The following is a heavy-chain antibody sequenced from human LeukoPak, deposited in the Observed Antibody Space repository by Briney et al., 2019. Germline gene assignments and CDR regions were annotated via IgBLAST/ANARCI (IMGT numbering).Heavy chain of an antibody. D-gene: IGHD5-18*01. CDR1: GGSVSSGSYY. CDR2: IYYSGST. V-gene: IGHV4-61*01. J-gene: IGHJ4*02. CDR3: ARDRLYRGYSYGFDY. Sequence: SETLSLTCTVSGGSVSSGSYYWSWIRQPPGKGLKWIGYIYYSGSTNYNPSLKSRVTISVDTSKNQFSLKLSSVTAADTAVYYCARDRLYRGYSYGFDYWGQGTLVIVSS.